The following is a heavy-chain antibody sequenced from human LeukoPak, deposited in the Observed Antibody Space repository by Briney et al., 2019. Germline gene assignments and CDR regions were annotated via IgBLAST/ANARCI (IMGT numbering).Heavy chain of an antibody. Sequence: SETLSLTCTVSGGSISSSSHYWGWIRQPPGKGLEWIGNIYYSGRTYYNPSLKSRVTISVDTSKNQFSLKLSSVTAADTAVYYCARAERITMVRGESYMDVWGKGTTVTISS. D-gene: IGHD3-10*01. J-gene: IGHJ6*03. V-gene: IGHV4-39*01. CDR1: GGSISSSSHY. CDR2: IYYSGRT. CDR3: ARAERITMVRGESYMDV.